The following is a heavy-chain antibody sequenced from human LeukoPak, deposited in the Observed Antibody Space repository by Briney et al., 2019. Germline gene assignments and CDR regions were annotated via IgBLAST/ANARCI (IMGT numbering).Heavy chain of an antibody. CDR1: GYTFPSHG. CDR3: ARTSAGGPPDY. D-gene: IGHD2-8*02. CDR2: ISAYNGNT. Sequence: ASVRVSCKASGYTFPSHGISWVRQAPGQGLEWMGWISAYNGNTKYAQKLQGRVTMTTDTSTSTAYMELRSLRSDDTAVYYCARTSAGGPPDYWGQGTLVTVSS. J-gene: IGHJ4*02. V-gene: IGHV1-18*01.